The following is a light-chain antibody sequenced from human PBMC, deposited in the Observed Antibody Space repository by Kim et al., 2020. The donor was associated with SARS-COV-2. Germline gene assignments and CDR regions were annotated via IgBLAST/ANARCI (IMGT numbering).Light chain of an antibody. CDR3: QQYYTTPLT. CDR1: QSVLHSSNHQNY. V-gene: IGKV4-1*01. Sequence: DIVMTQSPDSLAVSLGERATINCKSSQSVLHSSNHQNYLAWYQQKPGQPPKLLIYWASTRASGVPDRFSGRGSGTDFTLTISTLQAEDVAVYYCQQYYTTPLTFGGGTKVEIK. J-gene: IGKJ4*01. CDR2: WAS.